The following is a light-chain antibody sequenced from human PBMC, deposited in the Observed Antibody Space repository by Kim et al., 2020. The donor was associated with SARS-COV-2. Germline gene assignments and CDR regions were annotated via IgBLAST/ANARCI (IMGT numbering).Light chain of an antibody. V-gene: IGKV1-5*03. CDR1: QTISTW. J-gene: IGKJ2*01. Sequence: DIQMTQSPSTLSASVGDRVTITCRASQTISTWLAWYQQKPGKAPNLLIYLASTLETGVPSRFIGSGSGTEFTLTIDSLQPDDFATYFCQHYSRFPYTFGQGTKLDI. CDR3: QHYSRFPYT. CDR2: LAS.